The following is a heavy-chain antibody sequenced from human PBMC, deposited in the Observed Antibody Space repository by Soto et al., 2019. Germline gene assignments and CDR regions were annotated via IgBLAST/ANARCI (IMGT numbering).Heavy chain of an antibody. D-gene: IGHD6-13*01. J-gene: IGHJ4*02. CDR2: IYHSGST. Sequence: SETLSLTCAVSGGSISSGGYSCTWIRQPPGKGLEWIGYIYHSGSTYYNPSLKSRVTISVDRSKNQFSLKLSSVTAADTAVYYCARGGIAAAGYFDYWGQGTLVTVSS. CDR3: ARGGIAAAGYFDY. V-gene: IGHV4-30-2*01. CDR1: GGSISSGGYS.